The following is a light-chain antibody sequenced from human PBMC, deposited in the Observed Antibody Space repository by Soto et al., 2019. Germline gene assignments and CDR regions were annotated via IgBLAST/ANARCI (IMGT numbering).Light chain of an antibody. V-gene: IGKV1-39*01. J-gene: IGKJ2*01. CDR2: AAS. Sequence: DLQMTQSPSSLSASVGDRVTITCRACQSISSYLNWYQQKPGKAPKLLIYAASSLQSGVPSRFSGSASGTDFTLTISTLQPEHFATYYCQQSYSTPYTFGQGTKLEIK. CDR1: QSISSY. CDR3: QQSYSTPYT.